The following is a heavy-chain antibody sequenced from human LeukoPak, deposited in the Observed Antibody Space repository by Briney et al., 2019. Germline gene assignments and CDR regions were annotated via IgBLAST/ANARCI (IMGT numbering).Heavy chain of an antibody. D-gene: IGHD6-6*01. CDR3: AKDLSSIAARPKYYFDY. Sequence: GGSLRLSCAAPGFTFSSYAMSWVRQAPGKGLEWVSAISGSGGSTYYADSVKGRFTISRDNSKNTLYPQMNSLRAEDTAVYYCAKDLSSIAARPKYYFDYWGQGTLVTVSS. CDR2: ISGSGGST. CDR1: GFTFSSYA. V-gene: IGHV3-23*01. J-gene: IGHJ4*02.